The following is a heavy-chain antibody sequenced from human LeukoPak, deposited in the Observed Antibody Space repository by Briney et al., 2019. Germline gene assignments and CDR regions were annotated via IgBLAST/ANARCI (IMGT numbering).Heavy chain of an antibody. V-gene: IGHV1-8*03. D-gene: IGHD2-2*01. CDR2: MNPNSGNT. CDR1: GGTFTSYD. CDR3: ARVSVLCSSTSCHKAFDI. Sequence: ASVTVSFTASGGTFTSYDINWVRQATGQGLEWMGWMNPNSGNTGYAQKFQGRVTITRNTSISTAYMELSSLRSEDTAVYYCARVSVLCSSTSCHKAFDIWGQGTMVTVSS. J-gene: IGHJ3*02.